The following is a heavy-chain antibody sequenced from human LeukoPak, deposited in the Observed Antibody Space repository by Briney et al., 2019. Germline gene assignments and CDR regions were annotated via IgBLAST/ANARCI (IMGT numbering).Heavy chain of an antibody. CDR1: GFTVSSNY. CDR3: ARSSRGYYYGSGSYYNGGLDY. V-gene: IGHV3-53*01. Sequence: GGSLRLSCAASGFTVSSNYMSWVRQAPGKGLEWVPVIYSGGSTYYADSVKGRFTISRDNSKNTLYLQMNSLRAEDTAVYYCARSSRGYYYGSGSYYNGGLDYWGQGTLVTVSS. J-gene: IGHJ4*02. D-gene: IGHD3-10*01. CDR2: IYSGGST.